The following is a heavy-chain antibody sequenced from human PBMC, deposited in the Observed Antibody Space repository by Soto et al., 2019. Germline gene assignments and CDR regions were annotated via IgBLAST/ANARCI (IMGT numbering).Heavy chain of an antibody. Sequence: EVQLVESGGGLIHPGGSLRLSCAASGFTVSSNYMSWVRQAPGKGLEWVSVIYSGGSTYYADSVKGRFTISRDNSKNTLYLQMNSLRAEDTAVYDCARGPDFWSGYSFDPWGQGTLVTVSS. CDR1: GFTVSSNY. CDR3: ARGPDFWSGYSFDP. V-gene: IGHV3-53*01. J-gene: IGHJ5*02. D-gene: IGHD3-3*01. CDR2: IYSGGST.